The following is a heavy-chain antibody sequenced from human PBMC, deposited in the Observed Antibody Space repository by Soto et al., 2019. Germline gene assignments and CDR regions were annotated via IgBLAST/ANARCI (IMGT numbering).Heavy chain of an antibody. CDR1: GYTFTSYG. Sequence: ASVKVSCKASGYTFTSYGISWVRQAPGQGLEWMGWISAYNGNTNYAQKLQGRVTMTTDTSTSTAYMELRSLRSDDTAVYYCARSANQYSSSSADYWGQGTLVTVSS. CDR3: ARSANQYSSSSADY. J-gene: IGHJ4*02. V-gene: IGHV1-18*01. CDR2: ISAYNGNT. D-gene: IGHD6-6*01.